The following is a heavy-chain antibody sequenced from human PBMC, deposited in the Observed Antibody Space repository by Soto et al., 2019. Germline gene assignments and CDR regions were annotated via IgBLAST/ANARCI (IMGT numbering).Heavy chain of an antibody. CDR3: ARYIPGVRYYGMDV. CDR2: IDSEGTGT. J-gene: IGHJ6*02. V-gene: IGHV3-74*01. D-gene: IGHD2-2*01. CDR1: FIGYY. Sequence: FIGYYWSWISQTKEKGLEWVSRIDSEGTGTSYADSVRGRFTFSRDNAKNTLYLQMCSLRAEDTAVYYCARYIPGVRYYGMDVWGQGTTVTVSS.